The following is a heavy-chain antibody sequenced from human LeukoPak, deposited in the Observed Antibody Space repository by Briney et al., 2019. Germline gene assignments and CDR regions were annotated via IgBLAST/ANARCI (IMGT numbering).Heavy chain of an antibody. CDR1: GGTFSSYA. CDR2: IIPIFGTA. D-gene: IGHD2-8*01. J-gene: IGHJ6*03. CDR3: ARGGGLGEMVNLYYYYMDV. Sequence: ASVKVSCKASGGTFSSYAISWVRQAPGQGLEWMGGIIPIFGTANYAQKFQGRLTITTDESTSTAYMELSSLRSEDTAVYYCARGGGLGEMVNLYYYYMDVWGKGTTVTVSS. V-gene: IGHV1-69*05.